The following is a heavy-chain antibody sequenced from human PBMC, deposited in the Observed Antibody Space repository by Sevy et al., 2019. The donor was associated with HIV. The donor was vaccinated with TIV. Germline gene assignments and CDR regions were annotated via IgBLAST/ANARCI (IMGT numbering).Heavy chain of an antibody. D-gene: IGHD1-26*01. J-gene: IGHJ4*02. CDR1: GFTFGDYC. CDR3: SRWSGSQSIFDY. V-gene: IGHV3-49*04. CDR2: ITRKAYGGTT. Sequence: GGSLRLSCTASGFTFGDYCMSWVRQAPGKGLEWISFITRKAYGGTTGNAACVKDRFTISSDDSKSIAYLQMNNLQNEDTAVYFCSRWSGSQSIFDYWGRGNLVTVSS.